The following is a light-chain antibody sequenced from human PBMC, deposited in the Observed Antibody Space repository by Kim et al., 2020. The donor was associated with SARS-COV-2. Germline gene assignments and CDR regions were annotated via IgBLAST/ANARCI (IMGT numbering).Light chain of an antibody. Sequence: VSPGQTASITCSGDKLGNKNVCWYQQKSGQSPLLVIYQDRQRPSGIPERFSGSNSGNTATLTISGTQAMDEADYYCQAWDTNTAVFGGGTKMTVL. CDR3: QAWDTNTAV. V-gene: IGLV3-1*01. CDR2: QDR. CDR1: KLGNKN. J-gene: IGLJ3*02.